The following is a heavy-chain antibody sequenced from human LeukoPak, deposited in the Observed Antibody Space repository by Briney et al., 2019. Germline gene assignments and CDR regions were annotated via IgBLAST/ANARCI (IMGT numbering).Heavy chain of an antibody. CDR3: ARAVYWEGAFDI. CDR2: IYYSGST. D-gene: IGHD1-26*01. Sequence: SETLSLTCTVSGGSISSSSYYWGWIRQPPGKGLEWIGSIYYSGSTYYNPSLKSRVTISVDTSKNQFSLKLSSVTAADTAVYYCARAVYWEGAFDIWGQGTMVTVSS. CDR1: GGSISSSSYY. J-gene: IGHJ3*02. V-gene: IGHV4-39*07.